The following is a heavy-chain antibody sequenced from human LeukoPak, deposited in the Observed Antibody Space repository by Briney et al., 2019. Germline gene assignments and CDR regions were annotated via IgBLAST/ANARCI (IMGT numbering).Heavy chain of an antibody. CDR1: GFSFSTYW. Sequence: GGSLRLSCAASGFSFSTYWMSWVRQVPGKGLEWVANIKPDGTETYYVDSVKGRFTISRDNGESSMFLQMNSLRAEDTALYYCARDDGLRTVDYWGQGTVVTVSS. D-gene: IGHD3-10*01. CDR2: IKPDGTET. CDR3: ARDDGLRTVDY. V-gene: IGHV3-7*01. J-gene: IGHJ4*02.